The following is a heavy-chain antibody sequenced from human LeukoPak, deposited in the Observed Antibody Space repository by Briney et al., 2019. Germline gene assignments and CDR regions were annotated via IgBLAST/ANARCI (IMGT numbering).Heavy chain of an antibody. CDR1: GFTFSGYW. CDR2: IRDDGGLK. CDR3: ARDLPWGYFDY. V-gene: IGHV3-7*01. J-gene: IGHJ4*02. Sequence: GGSLRLSCTVSGFTFSGYWMSWVRQAPGKGLEWVANIRDDGGLKNYVDSVKGRFTISRDNAKNSVFLQMNSLRAEDTAVYYCARDLPWGYFDYWGQGTLVTVSS. D-gene: IGHD7-27*01.